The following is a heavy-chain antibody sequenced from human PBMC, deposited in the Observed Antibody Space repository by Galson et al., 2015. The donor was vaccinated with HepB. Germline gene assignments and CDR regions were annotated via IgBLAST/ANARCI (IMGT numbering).Heavy chain of an antibody. J-gene: IGHJ4*02. CDR3: AKEVNYGGNLPTDY. Sequence: SLRLSCAASGFTFSSYGMHWVHQAPGKGLEWVAVISYDGSNKYYADSVKGRFTISRDNSKNTLYLQMNSLRAEDTAVYYCAKEVNYGGNLPTDYWGQGILVTVSS. CDR1: GFTFSSYG. D-gene: IGHD4-23*01. V-gene: IGHV3-30*18. CDR2: ISYDGSNK.